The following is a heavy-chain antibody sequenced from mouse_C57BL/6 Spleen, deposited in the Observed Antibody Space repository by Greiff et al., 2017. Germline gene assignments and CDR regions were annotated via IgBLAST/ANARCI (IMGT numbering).Heavy chain of an antibody. CDR3: ARVGGFAY. Sequence: VKLQQPGAELVKPGASVKLSCKASGYTFTSYWMQWVKQRPGQGLEWIGEIDPSDSYTNYNQKFKGKATLTVDTSSSTAYMQLSSLTSEDSAVYYCARVGGFAYWGQGTLVTVSA. D-gene: IGHD4-1*01. V-gene: IGHV1-50*01. CDR1: GYTFTSYW. J-gene: IGHJ3*01. CDR2: IDPSDSYT.